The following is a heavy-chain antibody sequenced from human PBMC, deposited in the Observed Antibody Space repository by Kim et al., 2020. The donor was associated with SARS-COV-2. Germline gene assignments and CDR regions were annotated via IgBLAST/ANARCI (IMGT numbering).Heavy chain of an antibody. V-gene: IGHV1-2*02. Sequence: ASVKVSCKASGYTFTDYYIHWVRQAPGQGLEWMAWISTDSGGTNYAQKFQDRVTMTRDTSINTTYMELRSLRSDDTAAYFCARGDTVVASRYYYAMDVWGQGTTVTVSS. CDR2: ISTDSGGT. CDR3: ARGDTVVASRYYYAMDV. J-gene: IGHJ6*02. CDR1: GYTFTDYY. D-gene: IGHD5-18*01.